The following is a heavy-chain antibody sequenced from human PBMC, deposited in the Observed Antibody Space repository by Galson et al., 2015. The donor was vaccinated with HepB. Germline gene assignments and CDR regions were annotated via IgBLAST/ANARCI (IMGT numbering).Heavy chain of an antibody. CDR1: XXXFRIYX. V-gene: IGHV3-23*01. D-gene: IGHD6-19*01. Sequence: RLSXAASXXXFRIYXXSWVRXAPGKGLEXXXVVTGNGGYXAYTESMKGRFTLSRDTSKNTLYLQMNRLRADDTAXYYCAKEGVQWXDQWGRGXLVLVSS. CDR2: VTGNGGYX. J-gene: IGHJ5*02. CDR3: AKEGVQWXDQ.